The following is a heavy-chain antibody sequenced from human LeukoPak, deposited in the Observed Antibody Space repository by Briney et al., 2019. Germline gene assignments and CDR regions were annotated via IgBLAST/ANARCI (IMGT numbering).Heavy chain of an antibody. CDR2: IRYDGSNK. J-gene: IGHJ5*02. V-gene: IGHV3-30*02. CDR1: GFTFSSYG. CDR3: ASNPGITGTTRGWFDP. Sequence: GGSLRLSCAASGFTFSSYGMHWVRQAPGKGLEWVALIRYDGSNKYYADSVKGRFTISRDNSKNTLYLQMNSLRAEDTAVYYRASNPGITGTTRGWFDPWGQGTLVTVSS. D-gene: IGHD1-20*01.